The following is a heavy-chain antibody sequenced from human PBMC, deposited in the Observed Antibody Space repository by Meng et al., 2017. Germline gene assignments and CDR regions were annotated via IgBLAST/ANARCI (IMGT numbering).Heavy chain of an antibody. V-gene: IGHV4-59*01. J-gene: IGHJ4*02. CDR1: GGSTSSYY. Sequence: SETLSLTCTVSGGSTSSYYWSWIRQPPGKGLEWIGYIYYSGSTNYNPSLKSRVTISVDTSKNQFSLKLSSVTAADTAVYYCARVAEYYYGPFDYWGQGTLVTVTS. D-gene: IGHD3-10*01. CDR2: IYYSGST. CDR3: ARVAEYYYGPFDY.